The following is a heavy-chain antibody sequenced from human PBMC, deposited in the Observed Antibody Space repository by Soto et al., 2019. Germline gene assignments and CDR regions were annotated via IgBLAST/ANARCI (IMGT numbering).Heavy chain of an antibody. CDR2: ISGSGGYT. J-gene: IGHJ3*02. D-gene: IGHD6-19*01. Sequence: GGSLRLSCAASGFTFSSYAMSWVRQAPGKGLEWVSVISGSGGYTYYADSVKGRFTISRDNSKNTLYLQMNSLRAEDTAVYYCTASSGWYNAFDIWGQGTMVTVSS. CDR1: GFTFSSYA. CDR3: TASSGWYNAFDI. V-gene: IGHV3-23*01.